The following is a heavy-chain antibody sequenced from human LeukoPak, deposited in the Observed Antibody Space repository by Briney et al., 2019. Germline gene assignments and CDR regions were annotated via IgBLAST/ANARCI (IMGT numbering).Heavy chain of an antibody. V-gene: IGHV4-39*01. CDR1: GGSISSYY. J-gene: IGHJ4*02. CDR3: ARQEVAAAGT. CDR2: IYYSGST. D-gene: IGHD6-13*01. Sequence: SETLSLTCTVSGGSISSYYWSWIRQPPGKGLEWIGSIYYSGSTYYNPSLKSRVTISVDTSKNQFSLKLSSVTAADTAVYYCARQEVAAAGTWGQGTLVTVSS.